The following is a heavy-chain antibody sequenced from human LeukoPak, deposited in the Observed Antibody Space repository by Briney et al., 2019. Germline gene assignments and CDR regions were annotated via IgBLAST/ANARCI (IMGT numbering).Heavy chain of an antibody. CDR1: GGSFSGYY. J-gene: IGHJ3*01. Sequence: SETLSLTCAVYGGSFSGYYWSWIRQPPGKGLEWIGEINHSGSTNYNPSLKSRVTISVDTSKNQFSLKLSSVTAADTAVYYCARGDYGGSDWGQGTMVTVSS. V-gene: IGHV4-34*01. CDR2: INHSGST. CDR3: ARGDYGGSD. D-gene: IGHD4-23*01.